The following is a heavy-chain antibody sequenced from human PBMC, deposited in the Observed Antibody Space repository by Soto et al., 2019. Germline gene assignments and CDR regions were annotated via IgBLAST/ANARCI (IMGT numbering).Heavy chain of an antibody. D-gene: IGHD2-2*01. CDR3: ARDRDQLLWTLDY. CDR2: IIPIFGTS. Sequence: SVKDSCKASGGTFSSYAINWVRQSPGQGLEWMGGIIPIFGTSNYAQKFPGRVTITADEYTGTAYMELSSLRSEETAVYYCARDRDQLLWTLDYWGQGTLVTATS. J-gene: IGHJ4*02. V-gene: IGHV1-69*13. CDR1: GGTFSSYA.